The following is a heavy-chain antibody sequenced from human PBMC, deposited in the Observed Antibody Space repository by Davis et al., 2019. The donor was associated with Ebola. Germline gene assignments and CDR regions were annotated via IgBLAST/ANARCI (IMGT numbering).Heavy chain of an antibody. V-gene: IGHV4-34*01. D-gene: IGHD3-16*01. CDR3: ARDWGQTFYNALFDP. CDR2: INHSGST. CDR1: GGSFSGYY. J-gene: IGHJ5*02. Sequence: PSETLSLTCAVYGGSFSGYYWSWIRQPPGKGLEWIGEINHSGSTKYNPSLKSRVTISVDTSKNQFSLKLSSVTAADTAVYYCARDWGQTFYNALFDPWGQGTLVTVSS.